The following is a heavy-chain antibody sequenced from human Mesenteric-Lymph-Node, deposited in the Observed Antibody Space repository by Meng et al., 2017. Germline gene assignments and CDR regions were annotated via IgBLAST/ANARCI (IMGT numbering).Heavy chain of an antibody. D-gene: IGHD6-19*01. J-gene: IGHJ4*02. Sequence: GESLKISCAASGFTFTNYAMSWVRQAPGKGLDWVSSIDDSGASTYYADSVKGRFTISRDNSENTLYLQMNSLRVEDTAVYYCICYSSGWHWGQGTRVTVSS. CDR1: GFTFTNYA. V-gene: IGHV3-23*01. CDR2: IDDSGAST. CDR3: ICYSSGWH.